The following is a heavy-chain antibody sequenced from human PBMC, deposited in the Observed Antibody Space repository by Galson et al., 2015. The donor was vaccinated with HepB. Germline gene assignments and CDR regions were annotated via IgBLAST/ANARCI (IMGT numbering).Heavy chain of an antibody. D-gene: IGHD4-23*01. V-gene: IGHV1-2*04. Sequence: SVKVSCKASGYTFTDYYINWVRRAPGQGLGWMGWIKTKSGGTNYAQKFQGWVTLTRDTSTNTAYMELSRLTSDATGVYYCARVGNSTTYDYWGQGTLVTVSS. J-gene: IGHJ4*02. CDR1: GYTFTDYY. CDR2: IKTKSGGT. CDR3: ARVGNSTTYDY.